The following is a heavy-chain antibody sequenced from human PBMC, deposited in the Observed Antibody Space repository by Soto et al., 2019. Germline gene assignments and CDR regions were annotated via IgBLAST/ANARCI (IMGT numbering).Heavy chain of an antibody. CDR3: AREGLSIAALFYYYYYGMDV. CDR1: GFTFSSYW. Sequence: GGSLRLSCAASGFTFSSYWMSWVRQAPGKGLEWVANIKQDGSEKYYVDSVKGRFTISRDNAKSSLYLQMNSLRAEDTAVYYCAREGLSIAALFYYYYYGMDVWGQGTTVTVSS. D-gene: IGHD6-6*01. CDR2: IKQDGSEK. V-gene: IGHV3-7*03. J-gene: IGHJ6*02.